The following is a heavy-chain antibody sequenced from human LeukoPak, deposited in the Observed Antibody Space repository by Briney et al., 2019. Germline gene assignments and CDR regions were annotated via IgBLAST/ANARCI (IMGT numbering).Heavy chain of an antibody. Sequence: GASVKVSCKASGYTFTGYYMHWVRQAPGQGLEWMGWINPNSGGTNCAQKFQGRVTMTRDTSISTAYMELSRLRSGDTAVYYCARDLDIVVVVAARTGFGLSDYWGQGTLVTVSS. J-gene: IGHJ4*02. CDR1: GYTFTGYY. CDR3: ARDLDIVVVVAARTGFGLSDY. CDR2: INPNSGGT. D-gene: IGHD2-15*01. V-gene: IGHV1-2*02.